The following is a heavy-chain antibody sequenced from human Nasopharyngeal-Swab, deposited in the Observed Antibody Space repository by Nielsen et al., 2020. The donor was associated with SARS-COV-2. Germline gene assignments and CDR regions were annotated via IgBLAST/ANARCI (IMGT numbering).Heavy chain of an antibody. D-gene: IGHD3-22*01. V-gene: IGHV1-46*01. J-gene: IGHJ4*02. CDR2: INPSGGST. CDR1: GYTFTSYY. CDR3: ARDFGMIVSAD. Sequence: ASVKVSCKASGYTFTSYYMYWVRQAPGQGLEWMGIINPSGGSTSYAQKFQGRVTLTRDTSTSTVYMELSSLRSEDTAVYYCARDFGMIVSADWGQGTLVTVSS.